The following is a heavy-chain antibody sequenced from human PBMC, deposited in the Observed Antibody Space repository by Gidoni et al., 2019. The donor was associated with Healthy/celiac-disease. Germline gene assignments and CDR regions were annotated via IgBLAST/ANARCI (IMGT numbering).Heavy chain of an antibody. J-gene: IGHJ4*02. Sequence: QVQLQQWCAGLLPSSATLSLTCAAYVGSFSGYSWSWIRQPAGKGLEWIGEINHSGSTNYNPSLKSRVTISVDTSKNQFSLKLSSVTDADTAVYYCAVQVVPAATHDYWGQGTLVTVSS. V-gene: IGHV4-34*01. CDR3: AVQVVPAATHDY. CDR1: VGSFSGYS. CDR2: INHSGST. D-gene: IGHD2-2*01.